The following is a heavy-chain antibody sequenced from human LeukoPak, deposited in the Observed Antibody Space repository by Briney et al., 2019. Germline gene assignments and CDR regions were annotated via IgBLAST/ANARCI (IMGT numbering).Heavy chain of an antibody. V-gene: IGHV3-23*01. J-gene: IGHJ4*02. CDR1: GFTFSSYA. CDR3: AKDPGWGRITMVRGVMRDY. CDR2: ISGSGGST. Sequence: GGSLRLSCAASGFTFSSYAMSWVRQAPGKGLEWVSAISGSGGSTYYADSVKGRFTISRDNSKNTLYLQMNSLKAEDTAVYYCAKDPGWGRITMVRGVMRDYLGQGTLVTVSS. D-gene: IGHD3-10*01.